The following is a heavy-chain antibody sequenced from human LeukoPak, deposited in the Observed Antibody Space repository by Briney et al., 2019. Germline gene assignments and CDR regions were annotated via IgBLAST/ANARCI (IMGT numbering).Heavy chain of an antibody. V-gene: IGHV3-30-3*01. CDR2: ISYDGSNK. D-gene: IGHD6-19*01. Sequence: GGSLRLSCAASGFTFSSYAMHWVRQAPGKGLEWVAVISYDGSNKYYADSVKGRFTISRDNSKNTLYLQMNSLRAEDTAVYYCARPYTSGYSSGWYYFDYWGKGTLVTVSS. J-gene: IGHJ4*02. CDR1: GFTFSSYA. CDR3: ARPYTSGYSSGWYYFDY.